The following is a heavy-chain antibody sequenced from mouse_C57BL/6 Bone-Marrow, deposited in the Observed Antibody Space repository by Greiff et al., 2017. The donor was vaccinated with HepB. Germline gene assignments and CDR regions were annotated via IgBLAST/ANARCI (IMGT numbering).Heavy chain of an antibody. V-gene: IGHV5-4*03. D-gene: IGHD2-5*01. J-gene: IGHJ4*01. CDR1: GFTFSSYA. CDR2: ISDGGSYT. Sequence: EVILVESGGGLVKPGGSLKLSCAASGFTFSSYAMSWVRQTPEKRLEWVATISDGGSYTYYPDNVKGRFTISRDNAKNNLYLQMSHLKSEDTAMYYCARAGYSNYIRDAMDYWGQGTSVTVSS. CDR3: ARAGYSNYIRDAMDY.